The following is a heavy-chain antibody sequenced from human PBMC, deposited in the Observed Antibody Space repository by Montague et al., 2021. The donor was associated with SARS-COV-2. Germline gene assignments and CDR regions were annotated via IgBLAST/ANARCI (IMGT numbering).Heavy chain of an antibody. D-gene: IGHD4-11*01. CDR1: GESFSGFF. Sequence: SETLSLTCAVYGESFSGFFWGWIRRPPGKGLEWIAEINDRGVTNYNYNPSLGSRATISADTSKNQFSLELRSVTAADTAVYYCARWDPQTLTVISLRGKSANDYWGQGTLVTVSS. CDR3: ARWDPQTLTVISLRGKSANDY. V-gene: IGHV4-34*01. J-gene: IGHJ4*02. CDR2: INDRGVTNY.